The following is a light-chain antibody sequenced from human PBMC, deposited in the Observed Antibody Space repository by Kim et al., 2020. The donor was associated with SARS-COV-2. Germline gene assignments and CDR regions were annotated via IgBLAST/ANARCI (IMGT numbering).Light chain of an antibody. CDR1: SGHSSYA. CDR3: QTWGSDIHVV. Sequence: QLVLTQSPSASASLGASVKLTCTLSSGHSSYAITWHQQQPEKGPRYLMKLNSDGSHSKGDGIPDRFSGSSSGAERYLTISSLQSEDEADYYCQTWGSDIHVVFGGGTQLTVL. J-gene: IGLJ2*01. CDR2: LNSDGSH. V-gene: IGLV4-69*02.